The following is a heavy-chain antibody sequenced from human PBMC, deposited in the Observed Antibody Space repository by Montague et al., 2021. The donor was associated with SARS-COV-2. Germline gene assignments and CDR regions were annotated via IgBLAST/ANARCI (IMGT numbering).Heavy chain of an antibody. V-gene: IGHV2-70*01. D-gene: IGHD4-23*01. Sequence: PALVTPTQTLTLTCTFPGFSLSTSGMCVSWIRQPPGKALEWLTLIDWDDDKYYSTSLKTRLTISKDTSKNQVVLTMTNMDPVDTATYYCARSYGTTVVTRAFDYWGQGTLVTVSS. J-gene: IGHJ4*02. CDR1: GFSLSTSGMC. CDR3: ARSYGTTVVTRAFDY. CDR2: IDWDDDK.